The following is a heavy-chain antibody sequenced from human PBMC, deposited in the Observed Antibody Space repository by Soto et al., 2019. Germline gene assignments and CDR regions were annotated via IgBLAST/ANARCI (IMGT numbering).Heavy chain of an antibody. CDR3: ARVGRFGELLTYYYGMDV. CDR1: GGSISSSSYY. Sequence: SETLSLTCTVSGGSISSSSYYWGWIRQPPGKGLEWIGSIYYSGSTYYNPSLKSRVTISVDTSKNQFSPKLSSVTTADTAVYYCARVGRFGELLTYYYGMDVWGQGTTVTVSS. CDR2: IYYSGST. D-gene: IGHD3-10*01. V-gene: IGHV4-39*01. J-gene: IGHJ6*02.